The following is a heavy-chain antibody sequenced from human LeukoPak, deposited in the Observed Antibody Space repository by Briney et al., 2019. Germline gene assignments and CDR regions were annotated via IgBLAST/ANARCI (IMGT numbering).Heavy chain of an antibody. Sequence: GASVKVSCKASGYTFTSYGISWVRQAPGQGLEWMGWISAYNGNTNYAQKLQGRVTMTTGTSTSTAYMELRSLRSDDTAVYYCARDRGLVVPAATEPPYYYYGMDVWGQGTTVTVSS. J-gene: IGHJ6*02. CDR3: ARDRGLVVPAATEPPYYYYGMDV. CDR2: ISAYNGNT. V-gene: IGHV1-18*01. CDR1: GYTFTSYG. D-gene: IGHD2-2*01.